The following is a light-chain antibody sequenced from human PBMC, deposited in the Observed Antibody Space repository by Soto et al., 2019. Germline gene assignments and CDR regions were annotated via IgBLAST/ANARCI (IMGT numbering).Light chain of an antibody. J-gene: IGKJ5*01. CDR1: QSVNTD. V-gene: IGKV3D-20*01. CDR3: QLYSRSPRQIT. Sequence: EIVMKQSPSTLAVSPGERATLSCGASQSVNTDLAWYQQKPGQAPRLVIFEIRNRATGIPDRFSGSGSGTDCTLTISRLEPEDFAVYYCQLYSRSPRQITFGQGTRLEIK. CDR2: EIR.